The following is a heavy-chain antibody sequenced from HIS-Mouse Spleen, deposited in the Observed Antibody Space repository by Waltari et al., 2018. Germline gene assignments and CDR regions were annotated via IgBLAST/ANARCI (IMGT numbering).Heavy chain of an antibody. CDR3: AKGGLMVYAIGDY. Sequence: QVQLVESGGGVVQPGRSLRLSCAASGFTFSSYGMHWVRQAPGKGPEWVAVIWYDGSNKYYADSVKGRFTISRDNSKNTLYLQMNSLRAEDTAVYYCAKGGLMVYAIGDYWGQGTLVTVSS. CDR1: GFTFSSYG. J-gene: IGHJ4*02. V-gene: IGHV3-33*06. D-gene: IGHD2-8*01. CDR2: IWYDGSNK.